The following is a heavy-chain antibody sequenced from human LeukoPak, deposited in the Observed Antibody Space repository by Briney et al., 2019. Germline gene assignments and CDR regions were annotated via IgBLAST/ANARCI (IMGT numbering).Heavy chain of an antibody. V-gene: IGHV3-30*18. CDR2: ISYDGSNK. CDR1: GFTFSSYG. CDR3: AKDLYGDYGGGDFDY. J-gene: IGHJ4*02. Sequence: GRSLRLSCAASGFTFSSYGMHWVRQAPGKGLEWVAVISYDGSNKYYADSVKGRFTISRDNSKNTLYLQMNSRRAEDTAVYYCAKDLYGDYGGGDFDYWGQGTLVTVSP. D-gene: IGHD4-17*01.